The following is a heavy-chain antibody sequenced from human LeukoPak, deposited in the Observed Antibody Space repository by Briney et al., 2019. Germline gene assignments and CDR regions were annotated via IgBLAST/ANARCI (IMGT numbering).Heavy chain of an antibody. CDR3: ARGGGYSHGYANWFDP. D-gene: IGHD5-18*01. CDR2: IYHSGST. J-gene: IGHJ5*02. CDR1: GGSISSGGYS. Sequence: PSQTLSLTCAVSGGSISSGGYSWSWIRQPPGKGLEWIGYIYHSGSTYYNPSLKSRVTISVDRSKNQFSLKLSSVTAADTAVYYCARGGGYSHGYANWFDPWGQGTLVTVSS. V-gene: IGHV4-30-2*01.